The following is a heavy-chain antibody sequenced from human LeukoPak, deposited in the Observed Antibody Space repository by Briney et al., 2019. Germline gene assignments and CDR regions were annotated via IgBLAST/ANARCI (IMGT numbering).Heavy chain of an antibody. D-gene: IGHD3-22*01. Sequence: SETLSLTCTVSGGSISGSSYYWGWIRQPPGKGLEWIGSIYYSGSTYYNPSLKSRVTISVDTSKNQFSLKLSSVTAADTAVYYCATENYYDSSGEFDYWGQGTLVTVSS. CDR2: IYYSGST. V-gene: IGHV4-39*01. CDR3: ATENYYDSSGEFDY. J-gene: IGHJ4*02. CDR1: GGSISGSSYY.